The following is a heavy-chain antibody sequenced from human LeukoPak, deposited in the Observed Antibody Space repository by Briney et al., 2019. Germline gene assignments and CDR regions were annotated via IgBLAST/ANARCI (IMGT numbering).Heavy chain of an antibody. J-gene: IGHJ4*02. Sequence: GASVKVSCKASGYTFTSYGISWVRQAPGQGLEWMGWISAYNGNTNYAQKLQGRVTMTTDTSTSTAYMELRSLRSDDTAVYYCASNQYYYDSSGYYYFDYWGQGTLVTVSS. CDR3: ASNQYYYDSSGYYYFDY. CDR1: GYTFTSYG. D-gene: IGHD3-22*01. V-gene: IGHV1-18*01. CDR2: ISAYNGNT.